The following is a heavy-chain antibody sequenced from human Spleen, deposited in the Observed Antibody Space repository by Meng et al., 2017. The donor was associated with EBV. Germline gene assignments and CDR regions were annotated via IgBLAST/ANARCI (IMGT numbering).Heavy chain of an antibody. J-gene: IGHJ4*02. V-gene: IGHV1-69*06. CDR1: VSTCNSDA. CDR2: LIPMLDAP. D-gene: IGHD3-10*01. CDR3: ASESGRGYTPDY. Sequence: GPVVEAGAGGRKAGSLGQFSCKTAVSTCNSDANSWVRQAPGQGLEWIGVLIPMLDAPNYAQKFQDRVTIIADKSTSTYYMVLSSLRSDDTAVYYCASESGRGYTPDYWGRGTLVTVSS.